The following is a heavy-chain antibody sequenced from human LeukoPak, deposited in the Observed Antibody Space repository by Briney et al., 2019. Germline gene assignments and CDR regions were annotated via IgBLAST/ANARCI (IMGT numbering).Heavy chain of an antibody. CDR2: IPYDGTNK. D-gene: IGHD4-17*01. CDR3: AKGLTTTVTAAIDC. CDR1: GFTFSSYG. Sequence: GGSLRLSCAASGFTFSSYGMHWVRQAPGKGLEWVALIPYDGTNKYYADSVKGRFIISRDNSKNTLYLQMNSLRAEDTAVYYCAKGLTTTVTAAIDCWGQGTLVTVSS. V-gene: IGHV3-30*02. J-gene: IGHJ4*02.